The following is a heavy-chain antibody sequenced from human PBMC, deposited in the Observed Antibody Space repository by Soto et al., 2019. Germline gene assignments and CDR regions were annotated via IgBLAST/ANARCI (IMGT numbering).Heavy chain of an antibody. CDR2: ISYDGSNK. CDR1: GFTSSSHV. V-gene: IGHV3-30*03. J-gene: IGHJ6*02. CDR3: ARGDPYYGMDV. Sequence: QVQLVESGGGVVQPGRSLRLSCEASGFTSSSHVMHWVRQAPGKGQEWVAVISYDGSNKHYADSVKGRFTISRDNSKNTLYLEMNSLRGEDTAVYSCARGDPYYGMDVWGQGTTVTVSS.